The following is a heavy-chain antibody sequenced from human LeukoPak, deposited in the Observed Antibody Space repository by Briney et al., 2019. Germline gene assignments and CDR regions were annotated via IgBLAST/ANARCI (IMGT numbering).Heavy chain of an antibody. V-gene: IGHV3-7*01. Sequence: GGSLRLSCAASGFTFSSYWMSWVRQAPGKGLQWVANINQDGSEKYSVDSVKGRFTISRDNAKNSLYLQMNSLRVEDTAVYYCAREGFYYGSGSYHTGGFDYWGQGALVTVSS. CDR2: INQDGSEK. J-gene: IGHJ4*02. D-gene: IGHD3-10*01. CDR3: AREGFYYGSGSYHTGGFDY. CDR1: GFTFSSYW.